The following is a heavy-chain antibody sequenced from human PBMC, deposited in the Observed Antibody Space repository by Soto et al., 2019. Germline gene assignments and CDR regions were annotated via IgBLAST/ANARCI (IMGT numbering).Heavy chain of an antibody. D-gene: IGHD3-16*01. J-gene: IGHJ5*02. CDR1: GGTFSSYT. V-gene: IGHV1-69*02. Sequence: VASVKVSCKASGGTFSSYTISWVRQAPGQGLEWMGRIIPILGIANYAQKFQGRVTITADKSTSTAYMELSSLRSEDTAVYYCARGGDYANGFDPWGQGTLVTVSS. CDR3: ARGGDYANGFDP. CDR2: IIPILGIA.